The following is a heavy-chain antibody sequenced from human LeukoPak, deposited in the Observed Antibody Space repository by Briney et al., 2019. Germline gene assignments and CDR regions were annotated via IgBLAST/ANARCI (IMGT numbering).Heavy chain of an antibody. Sequence: ASVTVSCKASGNTFTVYYMHWVRQAPGQGLEWMGWINPKSGGTNYAKKFQGRVTMTRDTSISTAYMELSRLRSDDTAMYYCARDYYGSGSTTYYYYGMDVWGQGTTVTVSS. D-gene: IGHD3-10*01. J-gene: IGHJ6*02. CDR1: GNTFTVYY. V-gene: IGHV1-2*02. CDR2: INPKSGGT. CDR3: ARDYYGSGSTTYYYYGMDV.